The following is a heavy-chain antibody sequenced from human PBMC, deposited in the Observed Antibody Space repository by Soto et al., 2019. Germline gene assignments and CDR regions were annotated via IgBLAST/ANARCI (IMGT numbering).Heavy chain of an antibody. CDR3: ARGSVAARGGFGY. CDR2: INHSGST. J-gene: IGHJ4*02. D-gene: IGHD6-6*01. CDR1: GGSFSGNY. Sequence: SETLSLTCAVYGGSFSGNYWIWIRQPPGKGLEWIGEINHSGSTNYNPSLKSRVTISVDTSNNHFSLQMSFVSAADTAIYYCARGSVAARGGFGYWGQGTQVTVSS. V-gene: IGHV4-34*01.